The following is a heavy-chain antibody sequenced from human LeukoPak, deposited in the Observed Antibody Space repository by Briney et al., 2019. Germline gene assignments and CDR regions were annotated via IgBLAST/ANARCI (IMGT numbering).Heavy chain of an antibody. CDR2: ISAYNGNT. J-gene: IGHJ5*02. Sequence: ASVKVSCEASGYTFISYGISWVRQAPGQGLEWMGWISAYNGNTNYAQKLQGRVTMTTDTSTSTAYMELSSLRSEDTAVYYCASKKTKYCSGGSCGPVPFNWFDPWGQGTLVTVSS. CDR1: GYTFISYG. V-gene: IGHV1-18*01. CDR3: ASKKTKYCSGGSCGPVPFNWFDP. D-gene: IGHD2-15*01.